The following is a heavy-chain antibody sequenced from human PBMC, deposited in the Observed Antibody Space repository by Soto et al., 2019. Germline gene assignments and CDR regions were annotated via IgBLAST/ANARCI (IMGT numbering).Heavy chain of an antibody. V-gene: IGHV3-74*03. CDR3: ARDKSYALAV. D-gene: IGHD4-17*01. CDR1: GFDFSNSW. CDR2: INSDGSSS. J-gene: IGHJ6*02. Sequence: EVQLVESGGGFVQPGGSLRLSCAASGFDFSNSWMHWVRQVPGKGLVWVSHINSDGSSSTYADSVKGRFTISRGNARTTVYLQLDSLRVEDTAVYYCARDKSYALAVWGQGTTVTVSS.